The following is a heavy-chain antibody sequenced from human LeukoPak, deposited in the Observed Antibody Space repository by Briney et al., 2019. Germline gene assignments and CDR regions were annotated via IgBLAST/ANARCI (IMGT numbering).Heavy chain of an antibody. Sequence: APVKVSCTASGYTFTSYGISWVRQAPGQGLEWRAWISAYKGNTNYAQNLQGRFTMTTDTSTSTAYMELRSLRSDDTAFYYCARRTYSSSSSLFDYWGQGTLVTVS. CDR1: GYTFTSYG. CDR3: ARRTYSSSSSLFDY. CDR2: ISAYKGNT. D-gene: IGHD6-6*01. V-gene: IGHV1-18*01. J-gene: IGHJ4*02.